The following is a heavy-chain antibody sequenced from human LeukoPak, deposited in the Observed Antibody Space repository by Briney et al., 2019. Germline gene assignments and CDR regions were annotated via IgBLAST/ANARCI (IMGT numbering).Heavy chain of an antibody. CDR2: INPNSGGT. D-gene: IGHD3-10*01. CDR3: ARAAKLGENWFDP. J-gene: IGHJ5*02. CDR1: GYTFTGYY. V-gene: IGHV1-2*02. Sequence: ASVKVSCKASGYTFTGYYMHWVRQASGQGLEWMGWINPNSGGTNYAQKFQGRVTMTRDTSISTAYMELSRLRSDDTAVYYCARAAKLGENWFDPWGQGTLVTVSS.